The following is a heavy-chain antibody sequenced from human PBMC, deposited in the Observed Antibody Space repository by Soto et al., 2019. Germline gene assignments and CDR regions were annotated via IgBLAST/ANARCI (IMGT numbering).Heavy chain of an antibody. Sequence: QVQLVESGGGVVQPGRSLRLSCAASGFSFSISPMHWVRQAPSKGPEWVALISYDGTKKFYADSVKGRVTISRDTSKSTLYLQVDSLRPEAAAVYYCARDPKTSGGQHWAFNYFDSWGQGTLVTVSS. J-gene: IGHJ4*02. CDR1: GFSFSISP. CDR3: ARDPKTSGGQHWAFNYFDS. CDR2: ISYDGTKK. D-gene: IGHD7-27*01. V-gene: IGHV3-30-3*01.